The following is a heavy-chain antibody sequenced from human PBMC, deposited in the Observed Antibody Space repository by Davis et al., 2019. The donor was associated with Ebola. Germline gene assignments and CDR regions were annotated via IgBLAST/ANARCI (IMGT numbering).Heavy chain of an antibody. J-gene: IGHJ4*02. CDR1: GGSISDYY. D-gene: IGHD4-17*01. CDR2: VYFNGRI. V-gene: IGHV4-59*08. Sequence: MPSETLSLTCTVSGGSISDYYLSWIRQSPGKGLELIGYVYFNGRIKYNPSLKSRVTVSVDTSKNQFSLKLTSVTAADTAIYYCARLSTAVTSFDHWGQGTLVTVSS. CDR3: ARLSTAVTSFDH.